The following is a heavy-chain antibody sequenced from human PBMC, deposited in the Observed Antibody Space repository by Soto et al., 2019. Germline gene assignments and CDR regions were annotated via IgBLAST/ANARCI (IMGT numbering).Heavy chain of an antibody. CDR2: IYTGGST. J-gene: IGHJ4*02. D-gene: IGHD2-15*01. V-gene: IGHV4-4*07. CDR3: ARASVGPPGGGSWIMPFGS. Sequence: SETLSLTCTVSGGSVSSYYWSWIRQPAGKGLEWIGRIYTGGSTNYNPSLKSRVTMSVDTSKNQFSLRLTSVTAADTAVYYCARASVGPPGGGSWIMPFGSWGQGTLVTVSS. CDR1: GGSVSSYY.